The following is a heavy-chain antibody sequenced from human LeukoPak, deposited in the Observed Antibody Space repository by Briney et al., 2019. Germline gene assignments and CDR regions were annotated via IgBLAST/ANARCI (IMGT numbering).Heavy chain of an antibody. V-gene: IGHV3-30*04. D-gene: IGHD6-19*01. J-gene: IGHJ4*02. CDR3: ARSLRQWLGSVTTSFDY. CDR1: GFTFSSYA. Sequence: GASLRLSCAASGFTFSSYAMSWVRQAPGKGLEWVAVISYDGSNKYYADSVKGRFTISRDNSKNTLYLQMNSLRAEDTAVYYCARSLRQWLGSVTTSFDYWGQGTLVTVSS. CDR2: ISYDGSNK.